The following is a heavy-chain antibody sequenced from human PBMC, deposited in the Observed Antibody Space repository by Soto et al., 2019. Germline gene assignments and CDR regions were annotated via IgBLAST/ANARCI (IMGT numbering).Heavy chain of an antibody. CDR1: GGSFSGYY. V-gene: IGHV4-34*01. J-gene: IGHJ6*02. Sequence: PSETLSLTCAVYGGSFSGYYWSWIRQPPGKGLEWIGEINHSGSTNYNPSLKSRVTISVDTSKNQFSLKLSSVTAADTAVYYCARGFGGHYYGSGSYYKNHYYGLAFWGQGTTVTVSS. D-gene: IGHD3-10*01. CDR2: INHSGST. CDR3: ARGFGGHYYGSGSYYKNHYYGLAF.